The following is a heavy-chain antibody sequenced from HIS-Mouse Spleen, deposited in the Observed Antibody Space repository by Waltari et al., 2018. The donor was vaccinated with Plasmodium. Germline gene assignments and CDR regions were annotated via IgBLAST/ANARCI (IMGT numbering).Heavy chain of an antibody. CDR1: GLPFGRYW. J-gene: IGHJ2*01. D-gene: IGHD6-13*01. CDR2: IKQEGSEK. V-gene: IGHV3-7*01. CDR3: ASSWYWYFDL. Sequence: EVQLVESGGGLVQPGGSMRLSCAASGLPFGRYWMGWVRQAPGKGLEWVANIKQEGSEKYYVDSVKGRFTISRDNAKNSLYLQMNSLRAEDTAVYYCASSWYWYFDLWGRGTLVTVSS.